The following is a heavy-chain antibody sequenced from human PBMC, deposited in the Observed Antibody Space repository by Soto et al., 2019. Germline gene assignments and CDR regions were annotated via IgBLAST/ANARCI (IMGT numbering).Heavy chain of an antibody. V-gene: IGHV3-11*05. CDR1: GFTFSDYY. Sequence: QVQLVESGGGLAKPGGSLRLSCAASGFTFSDYYMSWIRQAPGKGLEWVSYISSSSSYTNYADSVKGRFTISRDNAKNSLYLQMNSLRAEDTAVYYCARDAHDGVVWMVRGVSDYWGQGTLVTVSS. D-gene: IGHD3-10*01. J-gene: IGHJ4*02. CDR3: ARDAHDGVVWMVRGVSDY. CDR2: ISSSSSYT.